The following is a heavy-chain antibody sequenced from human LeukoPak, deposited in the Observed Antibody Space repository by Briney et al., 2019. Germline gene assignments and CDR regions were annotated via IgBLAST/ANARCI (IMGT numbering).Heavy chain of an antibody. CDR2: IYYSGST. CDR1: GGSISSGGYY. Sequence: SQTLSLTCTVSGGSISSGGYYWSWIRQHPGKGLEWIGYIYYSGSTYYNPSLKSRVTISVDTSKNQFSLKLSSVTAADTAVYYCARDLGYYDSSGYYYDGASGGWFDPWGQGTLVTVSS. CDR3: ARDLGYYDSSGYYYDGASGGWFDP. J-gene: IGHJ5*02. V-gene: IGHV4-31*03. D-gene: IGHD3-22*01.